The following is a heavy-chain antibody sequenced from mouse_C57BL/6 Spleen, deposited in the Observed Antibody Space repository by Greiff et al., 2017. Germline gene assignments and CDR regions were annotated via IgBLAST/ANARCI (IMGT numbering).Heavy chain of an antibody. CDR2: IDPNSGGT. D-gene: IGHD4-1*02. CDR3: ARSGPNWVFDY. Sequence: QVQLKQPGAELVKPGASVKLSCKASGYTFTSYWMHWVKQRPGRGLEWIGRIDPNSGGTKYNEKFKSKATLTVDKPSSTAYMQLSSLTSEDSAVYYCARSGPNWVFDYWGQGTTLTVSS. CDR1: GYTFTSYW. V-gene: IGHV1-72*01. J-gene: IGHJ2*01.